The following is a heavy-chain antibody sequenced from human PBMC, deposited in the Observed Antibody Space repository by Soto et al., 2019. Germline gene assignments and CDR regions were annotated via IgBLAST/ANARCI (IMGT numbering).Heavy chain of an antibody. V-gene: IGHV1-69*13. D-gene: IGHD1-26*01. CDR2: IIPIFGTA. J-gene: IGHJ6*02. CDR3: ARGGAGATYHYYGMDV. Sequence: AASVKVSCKASGGPLSSSAISWVRQAPGQGLEWMRGIIPIFGTANYAQKSQGRVTITADESTSTASMELSSLRSENTAVYYWARGGAGATYHYYGMDVWGQGTTVTVS. CDR1: GGPLSSSA.